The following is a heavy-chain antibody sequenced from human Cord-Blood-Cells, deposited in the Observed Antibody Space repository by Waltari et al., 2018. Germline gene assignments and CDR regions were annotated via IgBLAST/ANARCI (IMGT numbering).Heavy chain of an antibody. CDR3: AREPPTVTRYFDL. CDR1: AYTFTSYG. D-gene: IGHD4-4*01. CDR2: ISAYNGNT. J-gene: IGHJ2*01. V-gene: IGHV1-18*01. Sequence: QVQLVQSGAEVKKPGASVKVSCKASAYTFTSYGISWVRQAPGQGLEWMGCISAYNGNTNYAQKLQGRVTMTTDTSTSTDYMEVRSLGSDDTAVYYCAREPPTVTRYFDLWGRGTLVTVSS.